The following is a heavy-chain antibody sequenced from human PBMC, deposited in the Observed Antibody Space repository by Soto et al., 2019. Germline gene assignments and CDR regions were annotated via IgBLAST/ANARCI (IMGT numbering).Heavy chain of an antibody. CDR2: IYYSGST. J-gene: IGHJ5*02. Sequence: SETLSLTCTVSGGSISSGDYYWSWIRQPPGKGLEWIGYIYYSGSTYYNPSLKSRVTISVDTSKNQFSLKLSSVTAADTAVYYCASTTYYDFWSGYPPPRFDPWGQGTLVTVS. CDR1: GGSISSGDYY. CDR3: ASTTYYDFWSGYPPPRFDP. D-gene: IGHD3-3*01. V-gene: IGHV4-30-4*01.